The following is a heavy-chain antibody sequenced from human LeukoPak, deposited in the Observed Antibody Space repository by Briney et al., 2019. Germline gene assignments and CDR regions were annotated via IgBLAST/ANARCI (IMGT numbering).Heavy chain of an antibody. Sequence: TGGSLRLSCSASGVTVSSNYMSWVRQAPGQGLEWVSAIGTTGTTTYYAYYVRGRVTCSTDNSRTTLYLHMKSMRARAMSIYSCAKNGDRVAYCSGGTYYPYYYYYMDVWGKGTTVTISS. CDR3: AKNGDRVAYCSGGTYYPYYYYYMDV. V-gene: IGHV3-23*01. CDR1: GVTVSSNY. CDR2: IGTTGTTT. D-gene: IGHD2-15*01. J-gene: IGHJ6*03.